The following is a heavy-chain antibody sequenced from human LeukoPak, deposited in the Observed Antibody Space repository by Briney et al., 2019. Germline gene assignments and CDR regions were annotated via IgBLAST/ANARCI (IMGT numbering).Heavy chain of an antibody. CDR2: IDHRGDT. D-gene: IGHD5-24*01. Sequence: PSETLSLTCAVYGGSFSRFYWSWIRQSPGKGLEWIAEIDHRGDTNYNPSVKSRVTVSVDTSENQFSLKVRSLSAADTAVYYCARGATISETGYFDFWGQGTLVTVSS. J-gene: IGHJ4*03. CDR3: ARGATISETGYFDF. V-gene: IGHV4-34*01. CDR1: GGSFSRFY.